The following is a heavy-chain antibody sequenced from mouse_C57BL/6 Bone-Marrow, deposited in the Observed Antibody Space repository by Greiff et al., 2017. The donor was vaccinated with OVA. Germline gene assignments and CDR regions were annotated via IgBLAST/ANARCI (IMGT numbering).Heavy chain of an antibody. J-gene: IGHJ4*01. V-gene: IGHV1-4*01. CDR2: INPSSGYT. D-gene: IGHD1-2*01. CDR3: ARRLYYAMDY. Sequence: VQLQQSGAELARPGASVKMSCKASGYTFTSYTMHWVKQRPGQGLEWIGYINPSSGYTKYNQKFKDKATLTADKSSSTAYMQLSSLISEDSAVYYCARRLYYAMDYWGQGTSVTVSS. CDR1: GYTFTSYT.